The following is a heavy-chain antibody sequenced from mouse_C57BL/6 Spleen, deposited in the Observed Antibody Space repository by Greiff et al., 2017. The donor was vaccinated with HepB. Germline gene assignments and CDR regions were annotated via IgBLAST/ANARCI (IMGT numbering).Heavy chain of an antibody. CDR1: GYTFTGYW. V-gene: IGHV1-9*01. D-gene: IGHD2-4*01. CDR3: ARSGIYYDYGAWFAY. CDR2: ILPGSGST. J-gene: IGHJ3*01. Sequence: LVESGAELMKPGASVKLSCKATGYTFTGYWIEWVKQRPGHGLEWIGEILPGSGSTNYNEKFKGKATFTADTSSNTAYMQLSSLTTEDSAIYYCARSGIYYDYGAWFAYWGQGTLVTVSA.